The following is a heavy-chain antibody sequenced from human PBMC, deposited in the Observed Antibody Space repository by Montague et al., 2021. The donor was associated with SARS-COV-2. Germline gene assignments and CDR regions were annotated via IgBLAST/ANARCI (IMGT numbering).Heavy chain of an antibody. CDR3: ARSPSYYYDSSGCFDF. J-gene: IGHJ4*02. D-gene: IGHD3-22*01. CDR2: ISSSSSYI. CDR1: GFTFSSYS. V-gene: IGHV3-21*01. Sequence: SLRLSCAASGFTFSSYSMHWVRQAPGKGLEWVSSISSSSSYIYYADSVKGRFTISRDNAKNTLYLQMNSLRAEDTAVYYCARSPSYYYDSSGCFDFWGQGTLVTVSS.